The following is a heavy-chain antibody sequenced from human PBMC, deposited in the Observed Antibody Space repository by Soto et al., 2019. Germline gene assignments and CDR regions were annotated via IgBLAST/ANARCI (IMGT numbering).Heavy chain of an antibody. V-gene: IGHV3-7*03. J-gene: IGHJ4*02. Sequence: EVQLVQSGGGLVQPGGSLRLSCVASGFTFTDFYMNWVRQAPGKGLEWVANIRPDGSETNYVESVKGRFTTSRDNAKNSLFLQMNSLRADDTAVYYCAGWWGHDYNYWGQGILVTVSS. CDR1: GFTFTDFY. CDR3: AGWWGHDYNY. CDR2: IRPDGSET. D-gene: IGHD4-4*01.